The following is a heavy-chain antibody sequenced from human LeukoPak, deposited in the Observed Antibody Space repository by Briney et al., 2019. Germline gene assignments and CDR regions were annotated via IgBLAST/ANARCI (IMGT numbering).Heavy chain of an antibody. V-gene: IGHV3-9*01. CDR2: ISWSSGSI. D-gene: IGHD1-1*01. J-gene: IGHJ6*02. CDR3: AKGRGTDYYYYGMDV. CDR1: GFTFDDYA. Sequence: PGRSLRLSCAASGFTFDDYAMHRVRQAPGKGLEWVSGISWSSGSIGYADSVKGRFTISRDNAKESLYLQMNSLRDEDTALYYCAKGRGTDYYYYGMDVWGQGTTVTVSS.